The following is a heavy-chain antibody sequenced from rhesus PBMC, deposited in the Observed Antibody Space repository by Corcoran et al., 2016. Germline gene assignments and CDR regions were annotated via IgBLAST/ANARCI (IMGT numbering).Heavy chain of an antibody. CDR3: ARGRQPTGYYFDY. CDR1: GYTFVIDS. V-gene: IGHV1-198*02. J-gene: IGHJ4*01. D-gene: IGHD4-11*01. Sequence: QVQLVQSGAEVKKPRASVQVSCQASGYTFVIDSSSWVRQAPDQGLVWMGVIIPVVGITNYAEKLRGRVTSTADTSTSTAYMELSSLRSEDTAVYYCARGRQPTGYYFDYWGKGVRVTVSS. CDR2: IIPVVGIT.